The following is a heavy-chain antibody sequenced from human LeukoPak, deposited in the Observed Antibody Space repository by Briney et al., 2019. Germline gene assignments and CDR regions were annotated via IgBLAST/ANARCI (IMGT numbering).Heavy chain of an antibody. D-gene: IGHD6-13*01. CDR3: AKDPGEIPGIAAAGLLDY. J-gene: IGHJ4*02. Sequence: PGGSLRLSCAASGFTVSSNYMSWVRQAPGKGLEWVSVIYSGGSTYYADSVKGRFTISRDNSKNTLYLQMNSLRAEDTAVYYCAKDPGEIPGIAAAGLLDYWGQGTLVTVSS. CDR2: IYSGGST. CDR1: GFTVSSNY. V-gene: IGHV3-53*01.